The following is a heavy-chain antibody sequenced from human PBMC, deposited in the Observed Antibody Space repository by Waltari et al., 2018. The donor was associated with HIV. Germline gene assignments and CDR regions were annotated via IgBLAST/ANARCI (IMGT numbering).Heavy chain of an antibody. Sequence: EVQLVESGGGLVQPGGSLRLPCAASGFTFSTYSMNWVRQAPGKGLEWVSYISSSSTTTYYADSLKGRFTISRDNAKNLLYLQMNSLRAEDTAVYYCARDKAVIQPDAFDIWGQGTMVTVSS. CDR1: GFTFSTYS. D-gene: IGHD2-21*01. V-gene: IGHV3-48*04. CDR3: ARDKAVIQPDAFDI. J-gene: IGHJ3*02. CDR2: ISSSSTTT.